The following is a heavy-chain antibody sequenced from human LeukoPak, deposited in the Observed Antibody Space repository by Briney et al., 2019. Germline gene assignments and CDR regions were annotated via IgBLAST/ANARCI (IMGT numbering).Heavy chain of an antibody. CDR1: GGSLSDFY. V-gene: IGHV4-4*07. J-gene: IGHJ4*02. Sequence: SETLSLTCSVAGGSLSDFYCSWVRQPAGEGREWIGRIYTVGNTNYNTSIKSRATMSLDASKNKFSLKLSSVTAAATAVYYCAKNSGDYWGLGTLVTVSS. CDR2: IYTVGNT. D-gene: IGHD4-23*01. CDR3: AKNSGDY.